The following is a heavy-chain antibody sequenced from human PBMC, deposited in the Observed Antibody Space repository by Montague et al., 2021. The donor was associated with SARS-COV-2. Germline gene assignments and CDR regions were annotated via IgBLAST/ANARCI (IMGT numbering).Heavy chain of an antibody. CDR2: INYSQST. D-gene: IGHD3-16*02. Sequence: SETLSLTCTVSGGSISNYYYSWIRHRPRTGLEFVWFINYSQSTNYNSSLTIQGPISLYTSKNQFSLKLNSVSAADTAVYYCARGSYRPGAFDIWGQGTMVTVSS. V-gene: IGHV4-59*01. CDR3: ARGSYRPGAFDI. CDR1: GGSISNYY. J-gene: IGHJ3*02.